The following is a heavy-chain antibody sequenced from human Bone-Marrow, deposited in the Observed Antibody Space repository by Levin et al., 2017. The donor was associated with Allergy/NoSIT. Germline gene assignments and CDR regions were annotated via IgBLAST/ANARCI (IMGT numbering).Heavy chain of an antibody. CDR3: AVVTAPNWFDP. CDR2: INHSGST. CDR1: GGSFSGYY. V-gene: IGHV4-34*01. D-gene: IGHD2-21*02. Sequence: SCAVYGGSFSGYYWSWIRQPPGKGLEWIGEINHSGSTNYNPSLKSRVTISVDTSKNQFSLKLSSVTAADTAVYYCAVVTAPNWFDPWGQGTLVTVSS. J-gene: IGHJ5*02.